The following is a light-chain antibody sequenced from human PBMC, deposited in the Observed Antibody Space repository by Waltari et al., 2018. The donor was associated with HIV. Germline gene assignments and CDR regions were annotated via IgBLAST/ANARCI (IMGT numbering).Light chain of an antibody. Sequence: EIVLTQSPATLYLSPGERAILSCRASQTIRDTFLAWYQQRPGQAPTLLISGASTRATGIPDRFSGNGSGTEFTLTISRLEPADLAVYYCQQYGSPPRTFGQGTKVEIK. CDR1: QTIRDTF. CDR2: GAS. V-gene: IGKV3-20*01. CDR3: QQYGSPPRT. J-gene: IGKJ1*01.